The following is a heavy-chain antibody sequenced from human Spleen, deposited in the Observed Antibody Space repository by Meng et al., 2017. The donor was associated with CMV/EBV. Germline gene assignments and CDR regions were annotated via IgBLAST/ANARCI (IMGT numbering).Heavy chain of an antibody. J-gene: IGHJ4*02. V-gene: IGHV1-69*10. D-gene: IGHD6-13*01. CDR1: GGTFSSYA. Sequence: SGGTFSSYALGWVRQAPGHGLEWMGGIIAILGIANYAQKFQGRVTITADKSTSTAYMELSSLRSEDTAVYYCARALAAAGTYYLDYWGQGTLVTVSS. CDR3: ARALAAAGTYYLDY. CDR2: IIAILGIA.